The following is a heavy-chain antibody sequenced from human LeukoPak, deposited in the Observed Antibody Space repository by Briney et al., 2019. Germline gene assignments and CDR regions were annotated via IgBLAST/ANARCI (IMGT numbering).Heavy chain of an antibody. J-gene: IGHJ6*03. Sequence: SETLSPPCLAIVGPSSVNNWSGTRQPPGKGLDWMGEFNHSESTNYNPSLKSRVTISVDTSKNQFSLKLSSVTAADTAVYYCARLPASGYSGYRGYYYYMDVWGKGTTVTVSS. D-gene: IGHD5-12*01. CDR1: VGPSSVNN. CDR3: ARLPASGYSGYRGYYYYMDV. CDR2: FNHSEST. V-gene: IGHV4-34*01.